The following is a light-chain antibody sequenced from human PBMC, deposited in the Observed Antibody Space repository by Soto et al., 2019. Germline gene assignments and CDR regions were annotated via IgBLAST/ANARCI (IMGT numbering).Light chain of an antibody. V-gene: IGKV3-15*01. Sequence: EIVMTQSPATLSVSPGERATLSFKASQSVNINLAWYQQKPGQAPRLLIYGTSTRATGVPARFSGSGSGTEFTLTISSLEPEDFAVYYCQQRSNWPPITFGQGTRLEIK. J-gene: IGKJ5*01. CDR2: GTS. CDR1: QSVNIN. CDR3: QQRSNWPPIT.